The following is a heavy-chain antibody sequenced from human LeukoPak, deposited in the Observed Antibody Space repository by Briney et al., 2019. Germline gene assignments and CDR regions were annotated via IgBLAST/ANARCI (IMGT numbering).Heavy chain of an antibody. J-gene: IGHJ4*02. CDR1: GYSFRRNG. Sequence: ASVNVSCKSSGYSFRRNGISWVRQAPGQGLEWMAWISANSGNTNYAQNSQDRVTLTTDTSTITAYMQLRSLRSDDTAVYYCARDVNYAFDYWGQGTLVTVSS. CDR3: ARDVNYAFDY. CDR2: ISANSGNT. V-gene: IGHV1-18*01. D-gene: IGHD3-16*01.